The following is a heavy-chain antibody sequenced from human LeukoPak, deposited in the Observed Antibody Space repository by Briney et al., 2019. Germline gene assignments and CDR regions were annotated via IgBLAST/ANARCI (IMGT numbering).Heavy chain of an antibody. CDR1: GFTFSSYS. D-gene: IGHD6-19*01. V-gene: IGHV3-21*01. J-gene: IGHJ4*02. CDR3: AREGRYSSGWYETHYFDY. CDR2: ISSSSSYI. Sequence: PGGSLRLSCAASGFTFSSYSMNWVRQAPGKGLEWVSSISSSSSYIYYADSVKGRFTISRDNAKNSLYPQMNSLRAEDTAVYYCAREGRYSSGWYETHYFDYWGQGTLITVSS.